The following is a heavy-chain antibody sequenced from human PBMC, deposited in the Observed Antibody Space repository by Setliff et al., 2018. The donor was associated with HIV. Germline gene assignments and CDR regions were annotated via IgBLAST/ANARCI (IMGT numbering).Heavy chain of an antibody. CDR3: ARGPPIVVVPAALLTFDY. D-gene: IGHD2-2*01. J-gene: IGHJ4*02. V-gene: IGHV1-18*01. CDR1: GVTFNYSF. CDR2: ISAYNGNT. Sequence: ASVKVSCKASGVTFNYSFITWVRQATGQGLEWMGWISAYNGNTNYAQKLQGRVTMTTDTSTSTAYMELRSLRSDDTAVYYCARGPPIVVVPAALLTFDYWGQGTLVTVSS.